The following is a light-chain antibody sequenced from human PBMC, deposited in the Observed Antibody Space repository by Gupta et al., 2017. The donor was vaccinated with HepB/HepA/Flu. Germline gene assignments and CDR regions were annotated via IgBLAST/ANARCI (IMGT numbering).Light chain of an antibody. CDR1: SSDVGGYNY. J-gene: IGLJ2*01. CDR3: SSYTSSTDVV. V-gene: IGLV2-14*03. CDR2: DVS. Sequence: QSALTQPASVSGSPGPSHTISCTGTSSDVGGYNYVSWYQQHPGKAPKLMIYDVSKRPAGVANRFSGSKSGNTASLTISGLQEEDEADYYCSSYTSSTDVVFGGGTKLTVL.